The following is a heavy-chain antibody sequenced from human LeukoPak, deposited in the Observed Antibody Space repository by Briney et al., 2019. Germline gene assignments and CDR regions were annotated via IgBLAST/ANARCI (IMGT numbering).Heavy chain of an antibody. D-gene: IGHD3-10*01. Sequence: SETLSLTCTVSGVSISGNYWSWIRQPPGKGLEWIGEINHSGSTNYNPSLKSRVTMSVDTSKNQFSLKLSSVTAADTAVYYCAREGFGELPYYWGQGTLVTVSS. V-gene: IGHV4-34*01. CDR1: GVSISGNY. J-gene: IGHJ4*02. CDR2: INHSGST. CDR3: AREGFGELPYY.